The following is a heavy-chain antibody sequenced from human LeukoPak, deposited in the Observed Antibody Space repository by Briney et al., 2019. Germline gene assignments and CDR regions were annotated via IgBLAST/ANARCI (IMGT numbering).Heavy chain of an antibody. J-gene: IGHJ5*02. CDR2: TYYRSKWYN. CDR3: ARAPNTGYSSGWYPGEWFDP. V-gene: IGHV6-1*01. Sequence: SQTLSLTFAISGDSVSSNSAAWNWIRQSPSRGLEWLGRTYYRSKWYNDYAVSVKSRITINPDTSKNQFSLQLNSVTPEDTAVYYCARAPNTGYSSGWYPGEWFDPWGQGTLVTVSS. CDR1: GDSVSSNSAA. D-gene: IGHD6-19*01.